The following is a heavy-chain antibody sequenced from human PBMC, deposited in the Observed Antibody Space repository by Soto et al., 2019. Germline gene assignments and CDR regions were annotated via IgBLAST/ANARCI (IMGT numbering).Heavy chain of an antibody. CDR3: TTGSVEGV. CDR1: GLTISDAW. J-gene: IGHJ6*02. D-gene: IGHD2-15*01. V-gene: IGHV3-15*07. CDR2: IKTNTEGGTT. Sequence: EVQLVESGGGLIYPGGSLRLSCAASGLTISDAWMNWVRQALGKGLEWVGRIKTNTEGGTTDYAAAVKGRFTVSRDDSKNTLYLQMNSLKIEDTAVYYCTTGSVEGVWGQGTTVIVSS.